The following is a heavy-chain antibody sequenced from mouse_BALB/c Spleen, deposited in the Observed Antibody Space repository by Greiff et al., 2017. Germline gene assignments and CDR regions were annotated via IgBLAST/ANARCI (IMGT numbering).Heavy chain of an antibody. CDR2: FYPGSGSI. CDR1: GYTFTEYT. V-gene: IGHV1-62-2*01. CDR3: ARHEERGIYDGYYDWYFDV. Sequence: QVQLQQSGAELVKPGASVKLSCKASGYTFTEYTIHWVKQRSGQGLEWIGWFYPGSGSIKYNEKFKDKATLTADKSSSTVYMELSRLTSEDSAVYFCARHEERGIYDGYYDWYFDVWGAGTTVTVSS. J-gene: IGHJ1*01. D-gene: IGHD2-3*01.